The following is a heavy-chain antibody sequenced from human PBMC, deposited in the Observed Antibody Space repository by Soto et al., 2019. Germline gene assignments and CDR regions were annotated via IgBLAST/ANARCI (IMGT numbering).Heavy chain of an antibody. Sequence: GGSLRLSCAASGFTFSSYGMHWVRQAPGKGLEWVAVIWYDGSNKFYVVSVKGRFTISRDNAKNLLYLQMNSLRDEDTAVYFCARDFWSGYLNYYYGMDVWGQGTTVTVSS. CDR1: GFTFSSYG. CDR2: IWYDGSNK. CDR3: ARDFWSGYLNYYYGMDV. J-gene: IGHJ6*02. V-gene: IGHV3-33*01. D-gene: IGHD3-3*01.